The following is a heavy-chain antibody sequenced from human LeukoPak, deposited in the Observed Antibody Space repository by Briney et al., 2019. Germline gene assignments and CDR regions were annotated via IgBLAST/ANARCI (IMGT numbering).Heavy chain of an antibody. CDR3: AREGIAVAGTQETWWNWFDP. J-gene: IGHJ5*02. V-gene: IGHV1-18*01. Sequence: ASVKVSCKASGYTFTSYGVTWVRQAPGQGLEWVGWINPYDGNTYYAQKLQDRVTMTTDTSTSTVYMELRSLRSDDTAVYYCAREGIAVAGTQETWWNWFDPWGQGTLVTVSS. D-gene: IGHD6-19*01. CDR1: GYTFTSYG. CDR2: INPYDGNT.